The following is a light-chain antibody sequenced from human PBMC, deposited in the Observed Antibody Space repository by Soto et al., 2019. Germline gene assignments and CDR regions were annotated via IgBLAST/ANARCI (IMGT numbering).Light chain of an antibody. CDR1: QSVTNY. Sequence: ELVLTQSPATLSLSLGARATLSCRSSQSVTNYLAWYQQKPGQAPSLLIYGASNRATGIPARFSGSGSGTDFTLTISRLEPEDFAVYYCQQSSNWPPEITVGHGTRLAIK. V-gene: IGKV3-11*01. CDR2: GAS. J-gene: IGKJ5*01. CDR3: QQSSNWPPEIT.